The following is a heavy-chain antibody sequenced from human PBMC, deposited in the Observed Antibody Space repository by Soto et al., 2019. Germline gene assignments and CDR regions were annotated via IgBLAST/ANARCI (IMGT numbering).Heavy chain of an antibody. CDR1: GDSVSSNSAG. J-gene: IGHJ6*02. Sequence: SQILSLTCVISGDSVSSNSAGWNWIRQSPSRGLEWLGRTYYKSKWNNDYALSVKSRITINPDTSKNQFSLHQYSVTPEDTAVYYCTGITWFRGMDVWGQGTPVTVSS. D-gene: IGHD3-10*01. CDR3: TGITWFRGMDV. V-gene: IGHV6-1*01. CDR2: TYYKSKWNN.